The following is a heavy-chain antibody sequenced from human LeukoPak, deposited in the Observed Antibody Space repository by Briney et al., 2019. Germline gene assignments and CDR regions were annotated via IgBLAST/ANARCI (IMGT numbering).Heavy chain of an antibody. V-gene: IGHV3-20*04. Sequence: GGSLRLSXAASGFTFDDYGMSWVCQAPGKGLEWVSGINWNGGSTGYADSVKGRFTISRDNAKNSLYLQMNSLRAEDTALYCCARGEPAASAFDIWGQGTMVTVSS. CDR1: GFTFDDYG. J-gene: IGHJ3*02. CDR2: INWNGGST. CDR3: ARGEPAASAFDI. D-gene: IGHD2-2*01.